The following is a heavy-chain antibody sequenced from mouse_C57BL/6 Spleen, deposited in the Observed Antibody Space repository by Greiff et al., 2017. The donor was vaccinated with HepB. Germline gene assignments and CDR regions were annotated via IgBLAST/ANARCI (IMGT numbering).Heavy chain of an antibody. J-gene: IGHJ2*01. Sequence: QVQLKQPGAELVKPGASVKLSCKASGYTFTSYWMHWVKQRPGRGLEWIGRIDPNSGGTKYNEKFKSKATLTVDKPSSTAYMQLSSLTSEDSAVYYCARSWGTTVVGDFDYWGQGTTLTVSS. CDR1: GYTFTSYW. D-gene: IGHD1-1*01. V-gene: IGHV1-72*01. CDR2: IDPNSGGT. CDR3: ARSWGTTVVGDFDY.